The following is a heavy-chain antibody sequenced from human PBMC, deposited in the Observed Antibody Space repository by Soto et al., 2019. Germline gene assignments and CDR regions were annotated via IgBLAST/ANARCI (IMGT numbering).Heavy chain of an antibody. CDR2: IRSKANSYAT. CDR3: TVVGIAAAGHHFDY. J-gene: IGHJ4*02. D-gene: IGHD6-13*01. V-gene: IGHV3-73*01. CDR1: GFTFSGSA. Sequence: GGSLRLSCAASGFTFSGSAMHWVRQASGKGLEWVGRIRSKANSYATAYAASVKGRFTISRDDSKNTAYLQMNSLKTEDTAVYYCTVVGIAAAGHHFDYWGQGTLVTVSS.